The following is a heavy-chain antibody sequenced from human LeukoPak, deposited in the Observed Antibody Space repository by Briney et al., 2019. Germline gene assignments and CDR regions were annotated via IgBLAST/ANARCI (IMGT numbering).Heavy chain of an antibody. D-gene: IGHD5-18*01. CDR2: ISSSGSTI. CDR3: AGGVVDTAMVTNSYYYYGMDV. Sequence: GGSLRLSCAASGFTFSSYERNWVRQAPGKGLEWVSYISSSGSTIYYADSVKGRFTISRDNAKNSLYLQMNSLRAEDTAVYYCAGGVVDTAMVTNSYYYYGMDVWGKGTTVTVSS. CDR1: GFTFSSYE. J-gene: IGHJ6*04. V-gene: IGHV3-48*03.